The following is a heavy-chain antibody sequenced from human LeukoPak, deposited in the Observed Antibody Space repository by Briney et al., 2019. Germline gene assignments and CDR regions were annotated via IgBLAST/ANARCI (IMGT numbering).Heavy chain of an antibody. CDR3: ARDHDYGSGSFDY. CDR2: IYSGGST. Sequence: GGSLRLSCAASGFTVNSNYMSWVRQAPGKGLEWVSVIYSGGSTYYADSVKGRFTIPRDNSKNTLYLQMNSLRAEDTAVYYCARDHDYGSGSFDYWGQGTLVTVSS. D-gene: IGHD3-10*01. V-gene: IGHV3-53*01. J-gene: IGHJ4*02. CDR1: GFTVNSNY.